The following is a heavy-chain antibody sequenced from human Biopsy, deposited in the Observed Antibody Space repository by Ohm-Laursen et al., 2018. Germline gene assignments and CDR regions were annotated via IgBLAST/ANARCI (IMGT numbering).Heavy chain of an antibody. D-gene: IGHD1-26*01. CDR2: NIPMFGTA. CDR1: GGTFINYA. Sequence: GSSVKVSCKASGGTFINYAISWVRQAPGQGLEWMGGNIPMFGTANYAQMFQDRVTISADESANTSYMELSSLTTEDTAIYYCARGPDSGWHSCFHYWGRGTLVTVSS. V-gene: IGHV1-69*01. CDR3: ARGPDSGWHSCFHY. J-gene: IGHJ4*02.